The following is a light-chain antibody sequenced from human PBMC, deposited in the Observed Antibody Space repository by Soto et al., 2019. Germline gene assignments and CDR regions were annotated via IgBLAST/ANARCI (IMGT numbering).Light chain of an antibody. CDR2: GAS. V-gene: IGKV3-20*01. CDR1: QVFSSSY. Sequence: EIVLTQSPGTLSLSPGERATLSCRASQVFSSSYLAWYQQKPGQAPRLLIYGASGRATGIPDRFSGSGSGTDFTLTISRLEPEDFAVYYCQQYSSSPMYTFGQGTKLEIK. CDR3: QQYSSSPMYT. J-gene: IGKJ2*01.